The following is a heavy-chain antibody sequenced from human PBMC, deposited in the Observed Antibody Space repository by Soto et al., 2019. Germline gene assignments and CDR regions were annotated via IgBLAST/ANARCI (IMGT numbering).Heavy chain of an antibody. Sequence: SETLSLTCSVSGGSISSKSYSWGWIRQPPGKGLEWIGTFYYSENTYYNPSLKSRVTISVDTSKNQFSLKLSSVTAADTAVYYCASQHYYDSSGYYVVYWGQGTLVTVS. D-gene: IGHD3-22*01. V-gene: IGHV4-39*01. CDR1: GGSISSKSYS. CDR3: ASQHYYDSSGYYVVY. J-gene: IGHJ4*02. CDR2: FYYSENT.